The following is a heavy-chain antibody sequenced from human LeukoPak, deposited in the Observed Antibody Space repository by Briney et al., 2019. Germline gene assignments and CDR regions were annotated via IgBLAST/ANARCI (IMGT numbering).Heavy chain of an antibody. V-gene: IGHV4-59*08. CDR1: GGSISIYY. Sequence: SSETLSLTCTVSGGSISIYYWSWLRQPPGKGLEWLAYINDSASTNYNPSLKSRVTISVDTSKNQFSLKLSSVTAADTDVYYCARRAMRTVVTPADGFDYWGQGTLVTVSS. CDR2: INDSAST. D-gene: IGHD4-23*01. J-gene: IGHJ4*02. CDR3: ARRAMRTVVTPADGFDY.